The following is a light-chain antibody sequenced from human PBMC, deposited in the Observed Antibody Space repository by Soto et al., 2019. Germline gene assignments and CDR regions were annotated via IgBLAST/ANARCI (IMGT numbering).Light chain of an antibody. V-gene: IGKV3-20*01. J-gene: IGKJ1*01. CDR3: QQYGSPLS. CDR1: QSVSSNY. Sequence: ALTQSPGTLSSSPGERATLSCRASQSVSSNYLAWYQQKPGQAPRLLIYGASTRATGIPARFSGSGSGADFTLTISRLEPEEFAVYYCQQYGSPLSLGKGTKGDI. CDR2: GAS.